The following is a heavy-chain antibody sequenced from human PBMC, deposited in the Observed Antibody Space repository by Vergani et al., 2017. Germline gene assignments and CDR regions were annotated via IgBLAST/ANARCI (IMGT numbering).Heavy chain of an antibody. CDR1: GFPFNQYG. CDR3: ARDLRLLYNRFDP. D-gene: IGHD1-14*01. J-gene: IGHJ5*02. V-gene: IGHV3-33*01. Sequence: QVQLVESGGGVVQPGRSLRLSCAASGFPFNQYGMHWVRQAPGKGLEWVAVTWYDGNNKQYADSVKGRFTISRDNSKSTMYLQMNSLRDEDTGVDYCARDLRLLYNRFDPWGQGTLVTVSS. CDR2: TWYDGNNK.